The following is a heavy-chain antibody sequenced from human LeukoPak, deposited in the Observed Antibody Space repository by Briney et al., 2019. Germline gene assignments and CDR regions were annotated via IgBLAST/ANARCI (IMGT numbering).Heavy chain of an antibody. CDR3: ARDGYYGSGREGFDP. Sequence: GRSLRLSCAASGFTFSSYAMHWVRQAPGKGLEWVAVISYDGSNKYYADSVKGRFTISRDNSKNTLYLQMNSLRAEDTAVYYCARDGYYGSGREGFDPWGQGTLVTVSP. CDR1: GFTFSSYA. CDR2: ISYDGSNK. V-gene: IGHV3-30-3*01. D-gene: IGHD3-10*01. J-gene: IGHJ5*02.